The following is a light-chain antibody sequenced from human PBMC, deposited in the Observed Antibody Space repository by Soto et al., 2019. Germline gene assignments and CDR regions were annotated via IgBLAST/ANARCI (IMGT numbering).Light chain of an antibody. CDR2: GAS. J-gene: IGKJ1*01. CDR1: QSVNSNY. V-gene: IGKV3-20*01. Sequence: EIVLTQSPGTLSLSPGERATLSCRASQSVNSNYLAWYHQKPGQSPRLLMYGASSRASGIPDRFSGSGSGTDFTLTISRLEPEDFAVYYCQQHENSPRTFGQGTKVEIK. CDR3: QQHENSPRT.